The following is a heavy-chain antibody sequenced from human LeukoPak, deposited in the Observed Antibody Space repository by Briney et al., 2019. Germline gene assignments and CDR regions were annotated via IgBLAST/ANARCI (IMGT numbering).Heavy chain of an antibody. CDR2: ISYDGSNK. D-gene: IGHD2-21*02. Sequence: PGGSLRLSCAASGFAFSSNWMSWVRQAPGKGLEWVAVISYDGSNKYYADSVKGRFTISRDNSKNTLYLQMNSLRAEDTAVYYCAKSFQCGGDCYSGLDYWGQGTLVTVSS. CDR3: AKSFQCGGDCYSGLDY. J-gene: IGHJ4*02. V-gene: IGHV3-30*18. CDR1: GFAFSSNW.